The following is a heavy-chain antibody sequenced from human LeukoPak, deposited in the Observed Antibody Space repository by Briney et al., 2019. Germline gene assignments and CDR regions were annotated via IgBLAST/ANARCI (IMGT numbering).Heavy chain of an antibody. V-gene: IGHV3-48*01. CDR2: MNSSDTTI. Sequence: PGGSLRLSCAASGFTFSSYRMNWVRQAPGKGLVWVSYMNSSDTTIYYADSVEGRFTISRDNSKNTVYLEMNSLRAEDTAVYYCARDGVNHYYDYWGQGTLVTVST. D-gene: IGHD1-14*01. CDR1: GFTFSSYR. J-gene: IGHJ4*02. CDR3: ARDGVNHYYDY.